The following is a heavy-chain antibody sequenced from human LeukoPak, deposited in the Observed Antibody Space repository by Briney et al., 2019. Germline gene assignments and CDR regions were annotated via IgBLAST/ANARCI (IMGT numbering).Heavy chain of an antibody. Sequence: GASVKVSCKASGYTFTDYYIHWVRQAPGQGLEWMGWINPNNGGTNYAQKFQGRVTMTRDTSISTAYMELSRLRSDDTAVYYCAREEDVVVPAVTLPDYWGQGTLVTVSS. J-gene: IGHJ4*02. CDR3: AREEDVVVPAVTLPDY. V-gene: IGHV1-2*02. D-gene: IGHD2-2*01. CDR2: INPNNGGT. CDR1: GYTFTDYY.